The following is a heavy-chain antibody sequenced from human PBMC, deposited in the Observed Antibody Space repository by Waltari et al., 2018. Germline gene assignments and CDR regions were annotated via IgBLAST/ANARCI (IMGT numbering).Heavy chain of an antibody. Sequence: QVQLVQSGAEVKKPGASVKVSCKASGYTFTSYDINWVRQATGHGLEWMGWMNPNSGNTGHAQTCQGRVTMTKNTSISTAYMELSSLRSEDTAVYYCARGRYGSGSHRRFDPWGQGTLVTVSS. CDR1: GYTFTSYD. D-gene: IGHD3-10*01. CDR2: MNPNSGNT. V-gene: IGHV1-8*01. J-gene: IGHJ5*02. CDR3: ARGRYGSGSHRRFDP.